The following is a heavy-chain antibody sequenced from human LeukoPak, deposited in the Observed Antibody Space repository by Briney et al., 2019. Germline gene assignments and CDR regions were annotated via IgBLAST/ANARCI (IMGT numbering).Heavy chain of an antibody. Sequence: ASVKVSCKASGYTFTSYAKHWVRQAPGQRLEWMGWINAGNGNTKYSQKFQGRVTITRDTSASTAYMELSSLRSEDTAVYYCARVRGSGAAGFDYWGQGTLVTVSS. D-gene: IGHD3-10*01. J-gene: IGHJ4*02. CDR1: GYTFTSYA. V-gene: IGHV1-3*01. CDR3: ARVRGSGAAGFDY. CDR2: INAGNGNT.